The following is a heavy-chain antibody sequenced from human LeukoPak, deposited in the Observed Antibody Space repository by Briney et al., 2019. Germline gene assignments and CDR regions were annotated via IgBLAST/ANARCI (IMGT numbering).Heavy chain of an antibody. CDR1: GGSFSGYY. CDR2: INHSGST. Sequence: PSETLSLTRAVYGGSFSGYYWSWIRQPPGKGLEWIGEINHSGSTNYNPSLKSRVTISVDTSKNQFSLKLSSVTAADTAVYYCASSGRYIGVFDYWGQGTLVTVSS. V-gene: IGHV4-34*01. J-gene: IGHJ4*02. D-gene: IGHD3-10*01. CDR3: ASSGRYIGVFDY.